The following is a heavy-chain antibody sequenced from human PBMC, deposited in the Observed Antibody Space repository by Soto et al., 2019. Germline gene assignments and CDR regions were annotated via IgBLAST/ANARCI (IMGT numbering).Heavy chain of an antibody. V-gene: IGHV3-30-3*01. D-gene: IGHD3-22*01. CDR2: ISYDGSNK. CDR3: ARIKSSGYYSAFDY. Sequence: PVGSLRLSCAASGFTFSSYAMHWVRQAPGKGLEWVAVISYDGSNKYYADSVKGRFTISRDNSKNTLYLQMNSLRAEDTAVYYCARIKSSGYYSAFDYWGQGTLVTVSS. CDR1: GFTFSSYA. J-gene: IGHJ4*02.